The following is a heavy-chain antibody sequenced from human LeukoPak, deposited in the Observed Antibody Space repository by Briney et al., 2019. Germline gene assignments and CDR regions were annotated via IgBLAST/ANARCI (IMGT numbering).Heavy chain of an antibody. Sequence: GSLRLSCAASGFTFSSYAMSWVRQAPGKGLEWVSAISGSGGSTYYADSVKGRFTISRDNSKNTLYLQMNSLRAEDTAVYYCARDIAVAGPYYMDVWGKGTTVTVSS. CDR2: ISGSGGST. J-gene: IGHJ6*03. D-gene: IGHD6-19*01. CDR1: GFTFSSYA. CDR3: ARDIAVAGPYYMDV. V-gene: IGHV3-23*01.